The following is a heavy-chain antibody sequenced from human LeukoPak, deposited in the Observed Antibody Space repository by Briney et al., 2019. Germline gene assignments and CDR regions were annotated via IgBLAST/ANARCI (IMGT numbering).Heavy chain of an antibody. D-gene: IGHD3-22*01. J-gene: IGHJ6*03. V-gene: IGHV1-8*03. Sequence: ASVKVSCKASGYTFTSYDINWVRQATGQGLEWMGWMNPNSGNTGYAQKFQGRVTITRNTSISTAYMELSSLRSDDTAAYYCARANYYYDSSGYYSPSPYYYYMDVWGKGTTVTVSS. CDR3: ARANYYYDSSGYYSPSPYYYYMDV. CDR1: GYTFTSYD. CDR2: MNPNSGNT.